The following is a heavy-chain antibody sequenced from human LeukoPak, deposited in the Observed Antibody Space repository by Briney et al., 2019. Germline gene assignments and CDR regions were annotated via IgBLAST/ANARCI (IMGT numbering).Heavy chain of an antibody. V-gene: IGHV3-21*01. D-gene: IGHD3-3*01. CDR1: GFTFSSYS. CDR2: ISSSSSYI. J-gene: IGHJ4*02. CDR3: ARDYDFWSGYPNFDY. Sequence: GGSLRLSCAASGFTFSSYSMNWVRQAAGRGLEWVSSISSSSSYIYYADSVKGRFTISRDNAKNSLYLQMNSLRAEDTAVYYCARDYDFWSGYPNFDYWGQGTLVTVSS.